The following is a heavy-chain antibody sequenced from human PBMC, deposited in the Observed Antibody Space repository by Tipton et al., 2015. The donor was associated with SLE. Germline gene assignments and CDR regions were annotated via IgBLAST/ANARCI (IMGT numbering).Heavy chain of an antibody. CDR1: GHSISSGFY. V-gene: IGHV4-38-2*01. CDR3: ARGPDYSNYYFYRMDV. J-gene: IGHJ6*02. D-gene: IGHD4-11*01. Sequence: LRLSCSVSGHSISSGFYWGWIRQSPGKGLEWIGNFYHRGTTYYNPSLKSRVTISADTSKNHFSLRLSSLTAADTAVYYCARGPDYSNYYFYRMDVWGQGTTVTVSS. CDR2: FYHRGTT.